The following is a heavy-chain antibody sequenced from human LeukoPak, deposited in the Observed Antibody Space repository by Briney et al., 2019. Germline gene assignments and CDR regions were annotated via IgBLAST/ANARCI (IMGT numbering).Heavy chain of an antibody. D-gene: IGHD4-17*01. V-gene: IGHV1-69*05. Sequence: SLKVSCKASGGTLSSYAISWVRQAPGQGLEWMGRIIPIFGTANYAQKFQARVTITTDESTSTAYMELSSLSSEDTAVYCASRDFPGDGDTGDYWGQGTLVTVSS. CDR3: SRDFPGDGDTGDY. J-gene: IGHJ4*02. CDR2: IIPIFGTA. CDR1: GGTLSSYA.